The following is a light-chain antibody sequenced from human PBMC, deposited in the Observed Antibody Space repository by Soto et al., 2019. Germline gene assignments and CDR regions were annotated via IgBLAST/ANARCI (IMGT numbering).Light chain of an antibody. J-gene: IGKJ4*01. CDR3: QQRSKEPT. Sequence: EIVLTQSPATLSLSPGERATLSCRASQSVSSYLAWYQQKPGQAPRLLIYDASNRATGIPARFSGSGSGTDFTLTISSLEPEDFAVYYCQQRSKEPTFGGGTKVEIK. V-gene: IGKV3-11*01. CDR2: DAS. CDR1: QSVSSY.